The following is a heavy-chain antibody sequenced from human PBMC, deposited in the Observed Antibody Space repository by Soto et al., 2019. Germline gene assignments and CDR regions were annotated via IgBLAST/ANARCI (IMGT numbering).Heavy chain of an antibody. CDR2: IKEDGSEK. CDR3: AKGSRAPVIAVAPTWLDP. D-gene: IGHD6-19*01. V-gene: IGHV3-7*01. CDR1: GFTFSTYW. Sequence: PGGSLRLSCAASGFTFSTYWMSWVRQAPGKGLEWVANIKEDGSEKYYVDSVEGRFTISRDNAKNSLYLQMTSLRAEDTALYYCAKGSRAPVIAVAPTWLDPWGQGTLVTVSS. J-gene: IGHJ5*02.